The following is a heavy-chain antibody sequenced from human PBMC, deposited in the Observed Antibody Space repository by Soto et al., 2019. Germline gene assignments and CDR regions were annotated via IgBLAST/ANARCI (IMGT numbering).Heavy chain of an antibody. CDR2: IYPGDSDT. CDR3: ARTPTVVTPRSWDYYYGMDV. D-gene: IGHD4-17*01. V-gene: IGHV5-51*01. J-gene: IGHJ6*02. CDR1: GYSFTSYW. Sequence: PGESLKISCQGSGYSFTSYWIGWVRQMPGKGLEWMGIIYPGDSDTRYSPSFQGQVTISADKSISTAYLQWSSLKASDTAMYYCARTPTVVTPRSWDYYYGMDVWGQGTTVTVSS.